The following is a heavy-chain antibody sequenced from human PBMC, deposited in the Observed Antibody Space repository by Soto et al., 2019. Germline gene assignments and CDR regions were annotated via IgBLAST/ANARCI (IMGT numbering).Heavy chain of an antibody. J-gene: IGHJ6*02. V-gene: IGHV3-30*18. CDR1: GFTFSDYG. CDR2: ISYHGSNE. D-gene: IGHD6-13*01. CDR3: AKDPCYSSTSSAGRLSMDV. Sequence: QVQLVESGGGVVQPGRSLRLSCAASGFTFSDYGMHWVRQAPGKGLEWVALISYHGSNEHYADSVKGRFTISRDNSKNTLYLHMNSLRAEDTAVYYCAKDPCYSSTSSAGRLSMDVWGQGTTVTVSS.